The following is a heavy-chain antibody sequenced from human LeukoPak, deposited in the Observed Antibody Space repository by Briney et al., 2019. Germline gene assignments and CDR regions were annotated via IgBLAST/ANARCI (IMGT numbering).Heavy chain of an antibody. D-gene: IGHD3-22*01. CDR2: ISGSGGST. Sequence: GGSLRLSCTASGFTFTSYAMSWVRQAPGKGLEWVSAISGSGGSTYYADSVKGRFTISRDNSKNTLYLQMNSLRAEDTAVYYCAKDEVTMIIPLQHWGQGTLVTVSS. V-gene: IGHV3-23*01. J-gene: IGHJ1*01. CDR3: AKDEVTMIIPLQH. CDR1: GFTFTSYA.